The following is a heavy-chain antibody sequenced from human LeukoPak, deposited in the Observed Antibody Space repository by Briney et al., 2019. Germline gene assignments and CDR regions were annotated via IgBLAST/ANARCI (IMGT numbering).Heavy chain of an antibody. Sequence: GGSLRPSCAASEFTFDDYTMHWVRQAPGKGLEWVSLISWNGGSTYYADSVKGRFTISRDNSKNSLYLQMNSLRTEDTALYYCAKERGSSGYFDYWGQGSLVTVSS. J-gene: IGHJ4*02. CDR1: EFTFDDYT. D-gene: IGHD6-6*01. CDR2: ISWNGGST. V-gene: IGHV3-43*01. CDR3: AKERGSSGYFDY.